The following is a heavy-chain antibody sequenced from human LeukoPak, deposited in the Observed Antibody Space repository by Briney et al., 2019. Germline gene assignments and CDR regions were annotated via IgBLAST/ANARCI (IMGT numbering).Heavy chain of an antibody. J-gene: IGHJ4*02. CDR1: GGSFSGYY. CDR2: INHSGST. Sequence: PSETLSLTCAVYGGSFSGYYWSWIRQPPGKGLEWIGEINHSGSTSYNPSLKSRVTISVDTSKNQFSLKLSSVTAADTAVYYCARLGAYSSSWSFNYWGQGTLVTVSS. V-gene: IGHV4-34*01. CDR3: ARLGAYSSSWSFNY. D-gene: IGHD6-13*01.